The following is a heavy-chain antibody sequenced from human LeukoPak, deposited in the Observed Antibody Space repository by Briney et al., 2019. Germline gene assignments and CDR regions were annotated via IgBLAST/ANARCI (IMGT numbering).Heavy chain of an antibody. V-gene: IGHV1-2*02. CDR1: GYIFTDFY. J-gene: IGHJ6*03. D-gene: IGHD1-26*01. Sequence: ASVKVSCKASGYIFTDFYMHWVRQAPGQGLEWLGWINPNSGGTNYAQKFQGRVTMTRDTSISTAYMELSWLRSDDTAVYYCARGHGSYYYYRDVWGKGTRVTVSS. CDR2: INPNSGGT. CDR3: ARGHGSYYYYRDV.